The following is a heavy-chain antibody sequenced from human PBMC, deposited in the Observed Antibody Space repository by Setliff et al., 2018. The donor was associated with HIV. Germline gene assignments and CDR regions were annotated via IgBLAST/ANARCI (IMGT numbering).Heavy chain of an antibody. J-gene: IGHJ4*03. CDR2: IFYSGSA. Sequence: SETLSLTCTVSGGSISSSSYYWGWIRQPPGKGREWIGSIFYSGSATYNPSLRSRAAISMETSKNQFSLRLSAVTAADSAIYYCAGLDSADYFVGVLNFWGQGTRVTVSS. CDR1: GGSISSSSYY. CDR3: AGLDSADYFVGVLNF. D-gene: IGHD3-22*01. V-gene: IGHV4-39*01.